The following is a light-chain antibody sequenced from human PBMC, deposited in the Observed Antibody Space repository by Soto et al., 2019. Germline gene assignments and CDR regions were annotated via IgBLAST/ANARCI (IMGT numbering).Light chain of an antibody. CDR2: EVT. CDR3: SSYTNSDTWV. J-gene: IGLJ3*02. V-gene: IGLV2-14*01. CDR1: SSDVGGYNY. Sequence: QSVLTQPASVSGSPGQSITISCTGTSSDVGGYNYVSWYQQHPGQVPKLTIYEVTNRPSGVSSRFSGSKSGNTTSLTISGLQAEDEADYYCSSYTNSDTWVFGGGTKVTVL.